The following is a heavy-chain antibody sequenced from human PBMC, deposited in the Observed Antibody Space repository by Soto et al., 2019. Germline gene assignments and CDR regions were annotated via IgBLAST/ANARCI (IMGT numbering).Heavy chain of an antibody. CDR3: ARDHGGSTWFVGVYYFFGMDV. V-gene: IGHV3-48*02. Sequence: EVQLVESGGDLVQPGGSLRLSCAASGFIFRDYTMTWVRQAPGRGLEFVSHISSSGDAIFYAESVKGRFTVSRDNAKNSPYLQMNSLRDDDTAVYFCARDHGGSTWFVGVYYFFGMDVWGQGTAVTVSS. CDR1: GFIFRDYT. CDR2: ISSSGDAI. D-gene: IGHD1-26*01. J-gene: IGHJ6*02.